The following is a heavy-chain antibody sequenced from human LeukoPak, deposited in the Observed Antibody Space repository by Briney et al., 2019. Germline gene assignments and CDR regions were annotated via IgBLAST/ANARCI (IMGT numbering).Heavy chain of an antibody. D-gene: IGHD2-15*01. Sequence: PSETLSLTCAVSGGSISSGGYSWSWIRQPPGKGLEWIGYIYYSGSTYYNPSLKSRVTISVDTSKNQFSLKLSSVTAADTAVYYCARGRYCSGGSCYPYYYYYYMDVWGKGTTVTVSS. V-gene: IGHV4-30-4*07. CDR3: ARGRYCSGGSCYPYYYYYYMDV. CDR1: GGSISSGGYS. CDR2: IYYSGST. J-gene: IGHJ6*03.